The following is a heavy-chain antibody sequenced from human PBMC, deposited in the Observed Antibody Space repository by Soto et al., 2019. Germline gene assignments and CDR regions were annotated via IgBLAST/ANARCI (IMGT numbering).Heavy chain of an antibody. CDR1: GGSISSYY. CDR2: IYYSGST. Sequence: PSETLSLTCTVSGGSISSYYWIWIRQPPGKRLEWIGYIYYSGSTNYNPSLKSRLTISVDTSKNQFSLKLSSVTAADTAVYYCARNHAAWGQGNLVTVSS. V-gene: IGHV4-59*08. D-gene: IGHD2-2*01. J-gene: IGHJ5*02. CDR3: ARNHAA.